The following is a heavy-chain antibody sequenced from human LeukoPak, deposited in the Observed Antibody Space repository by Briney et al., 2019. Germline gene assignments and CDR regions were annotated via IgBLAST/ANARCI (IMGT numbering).Heavy chain of an antibody. J-gene: IGHJ5*02. CDR1: GYTFTGYY. Sequence: ASVKVSCKASGYTFTGYYMHWVRQAPGQGLEGMGRINPNSGGTNYAQKFQGRGSMTRDTAISTAYMELSSLRSDATAVYYCARDPYYYGSGSYYKRGNWFDPWGQGTLVTVSS. CDR2: INPNSGGT. D-gene: IGHD3-10*01. CDR3: ARDPYYYGSGSYYKRGNWFDP. V-gene: IGHV1-2*06.